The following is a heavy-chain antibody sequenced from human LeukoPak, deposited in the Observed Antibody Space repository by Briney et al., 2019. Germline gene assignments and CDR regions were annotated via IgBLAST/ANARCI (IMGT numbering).Heavy chain of an antibody. Sequence: GGSLRLSCAASGFTFSIYVMSWVRQAPGKGLEWVSAISGSGGSTFYADSVKGRFTISRDNSKNTLYLQMNVLRVEDTAVYYCAKEEEDFDYWGQGTLVTVSS. V-gene: IGHV3-23*01. CDR3: AKEEEDFDY. J-gene: IGHJ4*02. CDR2: ISGSGGST. CDR1: GFTFSIYV.